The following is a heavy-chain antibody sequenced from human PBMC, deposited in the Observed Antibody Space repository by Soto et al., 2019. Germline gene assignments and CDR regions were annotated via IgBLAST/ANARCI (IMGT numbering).Heavy chain of an antibody. CDR3: SKDRYNWNSYFEY. CDR1: GFTFSSYG. D-gene: IGHD1-7*01. Sequence: GGSLRLSCAASGFTFSSYGMHWVRQAPGKGLEWVAVISYDGSNKYYADSVKGRFTISRDNSKNTLYLQMNSLRAEDTAVYYCSKDRYNWNSYFEYWGQGTLVTVSS. V-gene: IGHV3-30*18. J-gene: IGHJ4*02. CDR2: ISYDGSNK.